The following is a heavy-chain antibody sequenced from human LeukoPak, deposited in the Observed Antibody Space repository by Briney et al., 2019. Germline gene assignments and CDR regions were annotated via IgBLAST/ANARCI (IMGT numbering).Heavy chain of an antibody. V-gene: IGHV4-38-2*02. CDR1: GYSISSVYY. Sequence: PSETLSLTCIVSGYSISSVYYWGWIRQPPGKGLEWIGSINHSGSTNYNPSLKSRVTISVDTSKNHFSLKLSSVTAADTAVYYCARARQGWNYYGSGSYFDYWGQGTLVTVSS. CDR2: INHSGST. CDR3: ARARQGWNYYGSGSYFDY. J-gene: IGHJ4*02. D-gene: IGHD3-10*01.